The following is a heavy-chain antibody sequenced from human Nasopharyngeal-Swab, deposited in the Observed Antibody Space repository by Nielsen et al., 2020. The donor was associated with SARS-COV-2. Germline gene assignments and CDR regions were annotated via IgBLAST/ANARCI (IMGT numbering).Heavy chain of an antibody. CDR1: GASITTSY. V-gene: IGHV4-59*08. Sequence: GSLRLSCTVSGASITTSYWSWIRQPPGKGLEWIGYIHYSGSTNYNPSLKSRVTISKDTSKNQFSLNLNSVTAADTAVYYCATHPRGQLDPLDYWGQGSLVTVSS. CDR3: ATHPRGQLDPLDY. D-gene: IGHD6-13*01. J-gene: IGHJ4*02. CDR2: IHYSGST.